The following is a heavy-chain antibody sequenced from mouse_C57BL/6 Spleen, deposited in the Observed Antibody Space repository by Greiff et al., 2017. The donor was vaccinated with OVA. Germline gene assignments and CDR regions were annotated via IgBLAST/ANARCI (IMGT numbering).Heavy chain of an antibody. J-gene: IGHJ4*01. D-gene: IGHD2-4*01. CDR3: ARNPYDFYYYAMDY. Sequence: QVKLQQSGPELVKPGASVKISCKASGYAFSSSWMNWVKQRPGKGLEWLGRIYPGDGDTNYNGKFKGKATLTADKSSSKAYMQLSSLTSEDSAVYFCARNPYDFYYYAMDYWGQGTSVTVSS. V-gene: IGHV1-82*01. CDR1: GYAFSSSW. CDR2: IYPGDGDT.